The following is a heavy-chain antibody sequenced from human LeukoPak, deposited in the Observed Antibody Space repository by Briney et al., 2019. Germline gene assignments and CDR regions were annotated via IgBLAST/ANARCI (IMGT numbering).Heavy chain of an antibody. CDR3: GRGYGPNSSGWDS. CDR1: GGSISSNY. CDR2: IYYSGST. Sequence: SETLSLTCTVSGGSISSNYWSWIRQPPGKGLEWIGYIYYSGSTNYNPSLKSRVTISVDTSKNQFSLELTSVTAADTAVYYCGRGYGPNSSGWDSWGQGTLVTVSS. D-gene: IGHD6-19*01. J-gene: IGHJ4*02. V-gene: IGHV4-59*01.